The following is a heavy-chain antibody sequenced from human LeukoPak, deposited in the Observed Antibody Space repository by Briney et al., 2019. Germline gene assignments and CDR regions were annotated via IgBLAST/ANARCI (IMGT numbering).Heavy chain of an antibody. CDR1: GFTFSSYG. Sequence: GGSLRLSCAASGFTFSSYGMHWVRQAPGKGLEWVAVISYDGSNKYYAYSVKGRCTISRDNSKNTLYLQMNSLRAEDTAVYYCAKEGSHYAYSYFDYGGQGTLVTVSS. D-gene: IGHD4-17*01. CDR2: ISYDGSNK. J-gene: IGHJ4*02. V-gene: IGHV3-30*18. CDR3: AKEGSHYAYSYFDY.